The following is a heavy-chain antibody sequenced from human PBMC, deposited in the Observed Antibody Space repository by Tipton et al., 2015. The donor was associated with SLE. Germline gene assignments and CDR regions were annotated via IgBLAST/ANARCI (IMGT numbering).Heavy chain of an antibody. Sequence: TLSLTCTVSGGSIGNFYWSWIRQPPGKGLEWIGYVYFTGATNYNSSLESRVTISVDTSKNQFSLKLTSLTAADAAVYYCARIDGAYDQFYLDYWGQGILVTVSS. D-gene: IGHD4-17*01. CDR1: GGSIGNFY. V-gene: IGHV4-59*01. J-gene: IGHJ4*02. CDR3: ARIDGAYDQFYLDY. CDR2: VYFTGAT.